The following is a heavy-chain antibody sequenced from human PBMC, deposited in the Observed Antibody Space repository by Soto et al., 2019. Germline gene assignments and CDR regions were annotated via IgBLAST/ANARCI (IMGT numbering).Heavy chain of an antibody. Sequence: GASVKVSCKASGGTFDNFIMNWVRQTPGRGLEWMGGIVPMLGTPTYAEKSKGGVTISATGSTSTMYMEVTSLRSEDTAIYYCARNGTYSSSLSQYSGMDVWGQGTTVTVSS. D-gene: IGHD1-26*01. J-gene: IGHJ6*02. CDR1: GGTFDNFI. CDR3: ARNGTYSSSLSQYSGMDV. V-gene: IGHV1-69*13. CDR2: IVPMLGTP.